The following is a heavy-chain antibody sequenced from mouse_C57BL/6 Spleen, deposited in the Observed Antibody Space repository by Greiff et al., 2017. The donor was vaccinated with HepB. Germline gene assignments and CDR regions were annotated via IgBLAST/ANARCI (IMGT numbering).Heavy chain of an antibody. CDR2: ISYSGST. Sequence: EVQLQESGPGMVKPSQSLSLTCTVTGYSITSGYDWHWIRHFPGNKLEWMGYISYSGSTNYNPSLKSRISITHDTSKNHFFLKLNSVTTEDTATYYCARGGYYGNPYWYFDVWGTGTTVTVSS. D-gene: IGHD2-1*01. CDR3: ARGGYYGNPYWYFDV. J-gene: IGHJ1*03. CDR1: GYSITSGYD. V-gene: IGHV3-1*01.